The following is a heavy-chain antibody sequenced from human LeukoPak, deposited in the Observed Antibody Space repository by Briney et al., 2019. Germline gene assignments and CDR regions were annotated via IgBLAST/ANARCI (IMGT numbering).Heavy chain of an antibody. D-gene: IGHD1-26*01. CDR1: GYTFTGYY. V-gene: IGHV1-2*02. Sequence: GASVKVSCKASGYTFTGYYMHWVRQAPGQGLEWMGWINPNSGGTNYAQKFQGRVTMTRDTSISTAYMELSRLRSDDTAVYYCARIFVRDSGSYYNFDYWGQGTLVTVSS. CDR2: INPNSGGT. J-gene: IGHJ4*02. CDR3: ARIFVRDSGSYYNFDY.